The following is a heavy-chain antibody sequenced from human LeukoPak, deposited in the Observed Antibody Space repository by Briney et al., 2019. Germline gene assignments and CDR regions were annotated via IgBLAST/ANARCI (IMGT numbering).Heavy chain of an antibody. CDR3: ARSDQGPEE. J-gene: IGHJ4*02. Sequence: GGSLRLSCSTTGFTFINYWLNWVRQAPGKGLEWVAIVNTDGSEKHYVDSVRGRFIVSRDNAKNSLYLQITSLRGDDTALYYCARSDQGPEEWGQGTLVTVSS. V-gene: IGHV3-7*01. D-gene: IGHD2-2*01. CDR1: GFTFINYW. CDR2: VNTDGSEK.